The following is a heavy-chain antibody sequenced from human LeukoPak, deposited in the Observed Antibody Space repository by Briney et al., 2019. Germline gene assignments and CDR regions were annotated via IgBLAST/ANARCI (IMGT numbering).Heavy chain of an antibody. Sequence: SETLSLTCTVSGGSISSYYWSWIRQPPGKGLEWIGYIYYSGSTNYNPSLKSRVTISVDTSKNQFSLKLSSVTAADTAVYYCAGWGDGNIVVVPAAPGDAFDIWGQGTMVTVSS. CDR1: GGSISSYY. J-gene: IGHJ3*02. V-gene: IGHV4-59*08. CDR3: AGWGDGNIVVVPAAPGDAFDI. CDR2: IYYSGST. D-gene: IGHD2-2*01.